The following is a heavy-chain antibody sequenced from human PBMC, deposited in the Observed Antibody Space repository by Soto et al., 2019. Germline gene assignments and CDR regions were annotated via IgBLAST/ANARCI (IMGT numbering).Heavy chain of an antibody. D-gene: IGHD3-22*01. CDR2: IIPIVGMI. CDR1: GGTFSRNT. V-gene: IGHV1-69*02. CDR3: ERVKYYYDSSGYYSLDALDI. J-gene: IGHJ3*02. Sequence: ASVKVSCKASGGTFSRNTIAWVRQAPGQGPEWMGIIIPIVGMINYAQKFQGRVTITTDRSTSTVYMELSSLRSEDTAVYYCERVKYYYDSSGYYSLDALDIWGQGTMVTVS.